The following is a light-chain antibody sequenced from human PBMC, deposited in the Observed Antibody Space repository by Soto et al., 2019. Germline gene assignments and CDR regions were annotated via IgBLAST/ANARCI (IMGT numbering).Light chain of an antibody. CDR1: QSISTW. V-gene: IGKV1-12*01. Sequence: DIQMTQSPSTLSASVGDRVTITCRASQSISTWLAWYQQKPGKAPNLLIYAASSLQSGVPSRFSGSGSGTDFTLTISSLQPEDFAIYYCQQANSFPLTFGGGTKVEIK. J-gene: IGKJ4*01. CDR3: QQANSFPLT. CDR2: AAS.